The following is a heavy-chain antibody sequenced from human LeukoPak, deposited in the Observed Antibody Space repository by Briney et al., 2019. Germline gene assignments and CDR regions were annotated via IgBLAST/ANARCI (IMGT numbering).Heavy chain of an antibody. CDR1: GFTFSSYG. V-gene: IGHV3-23*01. Sequence: GGSLRLSCAASGFTFSSYGMSWVRQAPGKGLEWVSAISGSGGSTYYADSVKGRFTISRDNSKNTLYLQMNSLRAEDTAVYYCAKAPVTTCSGAYCYPFDYWGQGTPVTVSS. D-gene: IGHD2-21*01. CDR3: AKAPVTTCSGAYCYPFDY. CDR2: ISGSGGST. J-gene: IGHJ4*02.